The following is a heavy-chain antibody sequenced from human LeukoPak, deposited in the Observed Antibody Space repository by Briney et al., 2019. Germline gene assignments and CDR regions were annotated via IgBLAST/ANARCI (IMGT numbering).Heavy chain of an antibody. Sequence: GGSLRLSCAASGFTFSTSAMSWVRQAPGRGLEWVSAISSSGGSAYYAHSVRDQFTIYRDNSKNTLYLQMNSLRAEDTAVYHCARRIASAGSFDNWGQGTLVSVSS. V-gene: IGHV3-23*01. CDR1: GFTFSTSA. J-gene: IGHJ4*02. D-gene: IGHD6-13*01. CDR3: ARRIASAGSFDN. CDR2: ISSSGGSA.